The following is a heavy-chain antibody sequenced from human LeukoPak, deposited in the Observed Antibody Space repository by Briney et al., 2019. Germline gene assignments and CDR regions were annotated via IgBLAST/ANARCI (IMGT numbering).Heavy chain of an antibody. CDR3: ARGAAGYSYG. CDR2: IYYSGST. D-gene: IGHD5-18*01. Sequence: SETLSLTCSVSGDSVSSSPYYWGWIRQPPGKGLEWIGHIYYSGSTNYNPSLKSRVTISIDTSKNQFSLRLSSVTAADTAVYYCARGAAGYSYGWGQGTLVTVSS. J-gene: IGHJ4*02. V-gene: IGHV4-61*01. CDR1: GDSVSSSPYY.